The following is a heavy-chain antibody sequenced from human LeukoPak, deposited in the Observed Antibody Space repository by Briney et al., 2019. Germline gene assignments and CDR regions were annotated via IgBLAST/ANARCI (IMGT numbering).Heavy chain of an antibody. J-gene: IGHJ4*02. V-gene: IGHV4-39*07. CDR1: GGSISSSSYY. D-gene: IGHD5-18*01. CDR3: ARRKYSYALHDY. CDR2: IYYSGST. Sequence: SETLSLTCTVSGGSISSSSYYWGWIRQPPGKGLEWIGSIYYSGSTYYNPSLKSRVTISVDTSKNQFSLQLSSVTAADTAVYYRARRKYSYALHDYWGQGTLVTVSS.